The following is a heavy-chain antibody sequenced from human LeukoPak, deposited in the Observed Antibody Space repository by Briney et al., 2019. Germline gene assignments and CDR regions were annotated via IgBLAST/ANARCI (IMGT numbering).Heavy chain of an antibody. CDR2: ISWNSGSI. D-gene: IGHD3-22*01. V-gene: IGHV3-9*01. CDR1: GFTFDDYA. J-gene: IGHJ5*02. Sequence: GGSLRLSCAASGFTFDDYAMHWVRQAPGKGLEWVSGISWNSGSIGYADSVKGRFTISRDNAKNSLYLQMNSLRAEDTALYYCAKACRQWLPTDPDWFDPWGQGTLVTVSS. CDR3: AKACRQWLPTDPDWFDP.